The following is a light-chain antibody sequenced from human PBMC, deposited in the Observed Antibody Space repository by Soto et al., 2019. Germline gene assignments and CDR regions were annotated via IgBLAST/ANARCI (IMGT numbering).Light chain of an antibody. Sequence: QSVLTQPRSVSGSPRQSVTISCTGTSSGVGDYNYVSWYQQHPGKAPKLMIYDVSERPSGVPDRFSGSKSGNTASLTISGLQAEDEADYYCCSYAGSYTYVFGTGNKVTVL. J-gene: IGLJ1*01. CDR2: DVS. CDR1: SSGVGDYNY. V-gene: IGLV2-11*01. CDR3: CSYAGSYTYV.